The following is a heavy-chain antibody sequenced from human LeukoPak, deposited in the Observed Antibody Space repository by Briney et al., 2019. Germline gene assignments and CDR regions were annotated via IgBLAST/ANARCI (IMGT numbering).Heavy chain of an antibody. D-gene: IGHD3-10*01. CDR3: ARLGSGSSYYYYYYYMDV. V-gene: IGHV4-38-2*02. CDR2: IYHSGRT. J-gene: IGHJ6*03. Sequence: PSETLSLTCTDSGYSITSGFYWGWIRQPPGKGLEWIGSIYHSGRTYYNPSLKSRVTISVATSKNQFSLKLSSVTAADTAVYYCARLGSGSSYYYYYYYMDVWGKGTTVTISS. CDR1: GYSITSGFY.